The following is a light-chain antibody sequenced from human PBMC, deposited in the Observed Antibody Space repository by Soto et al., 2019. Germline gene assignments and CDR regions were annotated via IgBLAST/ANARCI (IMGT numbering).Light chain of an antibody. V-gene: IGKV3-15*01. J-gene: IGKJ1*01. CDR3: QQYYDWPPKT. CDR2: GTS. CDR1: QSISGN. Sequence: EIVMTQSPATLSVSPGERATLSCRASQSISGNLAWYQQKPGQAPRLLIYGTSTRATGIPARFSGSGSGTEFTLPLSSLQSEDIAVYYCQQYYDWPPKTFGQGTKVEIK.